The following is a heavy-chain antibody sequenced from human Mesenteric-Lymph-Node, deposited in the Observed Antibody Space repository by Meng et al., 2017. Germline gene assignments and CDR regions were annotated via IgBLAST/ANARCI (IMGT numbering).Heavy chain of an antibody. J-gene: IGHJ5*02. V-gene: IGHV3-23*01. Sequence: EVQLLEFGGGLVQPGGFLRLAFAASGFTFRTYGMSWVRQAPGKGLGWVSGISGSGGGTYYGDSVKGRFTISRDNSKNTLYLQMSSLRDEDTAIYYCAKGDSGWYQEYNWFDPWGQGTLVTVSS. CDR2: ISGSGGGT. CDR1: GFTFRTYG. CDR3: AKGDSGWYQEYNWFDP. D-gene: IGHD6-19*01.